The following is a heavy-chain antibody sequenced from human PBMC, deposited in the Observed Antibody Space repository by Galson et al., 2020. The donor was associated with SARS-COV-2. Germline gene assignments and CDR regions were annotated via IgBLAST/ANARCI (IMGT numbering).Heavy chain of an antibody. CDR1: GGSISSYS. Sequence: ASETLSLTCTVSGGSISSYSWTWIRQPPGKGLEWLGYIYYTGSTNYNPSRKSRVTISVDTSKNQFSLRLSSVTAADTAVYYCARDFPLRGYNYGYFDYWGQGTLVTVSS. CDR3: ARDFPLRGYNYGYFDY. V-gene: IGHV4-59*01. CDR2: IYYTGST. D-gene: IGHD5-18*01. J-gene: IGHJ4*02.